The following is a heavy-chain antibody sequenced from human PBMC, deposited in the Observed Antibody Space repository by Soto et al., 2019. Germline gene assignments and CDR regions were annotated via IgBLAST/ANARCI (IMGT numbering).Heavy chain of an antibody. J-gene: IGHJ6*02. CDR1: GGSISSSNW. CDR3: ARDQGYYDSSGYYFPYGMDV. CDR2: IYHSGST. D-gene: IGHD3-22*01. V-gene: IGHV4-4*02. Sequence: SETLSLTCAVSGGSISSSNWWSWVRQPPGKGLEWIGEIYHSGSTNYNPSLKSRVTISVDKSKNQFSLKLSSVTAADTAVYYCARDQGYYDSSGYYFPYGMDVWGQGTTVTVSS.